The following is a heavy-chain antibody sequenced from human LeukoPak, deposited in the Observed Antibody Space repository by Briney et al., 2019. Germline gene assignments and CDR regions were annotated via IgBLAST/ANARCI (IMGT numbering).Heavy chain of an antibody. V-gene: IGHV3-23*01. D-gene: IGHD6-25*01. Sequence: QPGGSLRLSCAASGFSFSSYGINWVRQAPRKGLEWVSGISGSGDITYYADSVKGRFTISRDNSRNTLYLQMNSLRAEDTAVYYCARRSKSSAIWYYFDYWGQGTLVTVSS. CDR2: ISGSGDIT. CDR1: GFSFSSYG. J-gene: IGHJ4*02. CDR3: ARRSKSSAIWYYFDY.